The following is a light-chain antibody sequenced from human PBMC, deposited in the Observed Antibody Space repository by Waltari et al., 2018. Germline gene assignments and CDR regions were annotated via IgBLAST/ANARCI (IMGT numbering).Light chain of an antibody. V-gene: IGKV1-8*01. CDR1: QGISSY. CDR3: QQYYSYPRT. CDR2: AAS. Sequence: AIRVTQSPSSLSASTGDRVTITCRASQGISSYLAWYQQKPGKAPKLLIYAASTLQGGVPSRVSGSGSGTDFTLTISCLQSDDVATYYCQQYYSYPRTFGQGTKVEIK. J-gene: IGKJ1*01.